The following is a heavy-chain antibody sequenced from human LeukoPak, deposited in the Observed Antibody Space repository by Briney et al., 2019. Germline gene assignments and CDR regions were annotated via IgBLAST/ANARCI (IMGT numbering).Heavy chain of an antibody. CDR3: AKDEVGGHFEY. CDR2: IGGSGGST. CDR1: GFTFSSYA. J-gene: IGHJ4*02. V-gene: IGHV3-23*01. Sequence: GGSLRLSCAASGFTFSSYAMSWVRQAPGKGLEWVSAIGGSGGSTYYADSVKGRFTISRDSSKNTLYLQMSNLRVEDTAVYYCAKDEVGGHFEYWGQGILVTVSS.